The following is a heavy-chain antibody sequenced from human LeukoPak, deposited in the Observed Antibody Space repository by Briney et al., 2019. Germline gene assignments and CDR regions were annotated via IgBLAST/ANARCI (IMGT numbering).Heavy chain of an antibody. CDR1: GFTFSYYW. V-gene: IGHV3-30*03. CDR3: VRGDRNYDILTGYSKSWFDP. D-gene: IGHD3-9*01. Sequence: GGSLRLSCAASGFTFSYYWMTWVRQAPGKGLEWVAIISYDASNKYYADSVKGRFTISRDNSKNTLYLQMNSLRAEDTAVYYCVRGDRNYDILTGYSKSWFDPWGQGTLVTVSS. J-gene: IGHJ5*02. CDR2: ISYDASNK.